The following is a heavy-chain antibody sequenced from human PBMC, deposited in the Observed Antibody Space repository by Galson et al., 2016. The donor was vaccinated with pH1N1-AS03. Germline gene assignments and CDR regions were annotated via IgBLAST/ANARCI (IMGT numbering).Heavy chain of an antibody. CDR1: GFTFSMSY. J-gene: IGHJ6*02. D-gene: IGHD2-2*01. CDR3: ARRNPNPNFAIWYQHDYGMDV. V-gene: IGHV3-74*01. CDR2: ISNDGRNV. Sequence: SLRLFCAASGFTFSMSYIHWVRQAPGKGLEWVSRISNDGRNVRYADFVKGRFAVSRDNAKNTVFLQMNSLRAYDTAVYFCARRNPNPNFAIWYQHDYGMDVWGQGTTVTVSS.